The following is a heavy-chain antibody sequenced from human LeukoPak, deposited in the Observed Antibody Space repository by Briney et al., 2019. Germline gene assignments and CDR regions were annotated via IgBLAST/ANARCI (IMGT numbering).Heavy chain of an antibody. CDR3: ARVYDSSGYYSDY. V-gene: IGHV3-21*01. D-gene: IGHD3-22*01. J-gene: IGHJ4*02. Sequence: GGSLRLSCVASGFTFGKYWMSWVRQAPGKGLEWVSSISSSSTYIYYADSVKGRFTVSRDNAKNSLYLQMNSLRAEDAAVYYCARVYDSSGYYSDYWGQGTLVTVSS. CDR1: GFTFGKYW. CDR2: ISSSSTYI.